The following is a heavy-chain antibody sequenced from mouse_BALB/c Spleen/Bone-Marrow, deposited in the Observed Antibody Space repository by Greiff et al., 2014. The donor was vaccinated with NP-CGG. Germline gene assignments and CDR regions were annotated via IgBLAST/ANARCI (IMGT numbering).Heavy chain of an antibody. CDR1: GFAFSSYD. V-gene: IGHV5-12-1*01. J-gene: IGHJ2*01. CDR3: AREVLRDYFDY. D-gene: IGHD1-1*01. Sequence: EVKLMESGGGLVKPGGSLKLSCAASGFAFSSYDMSWVRQTPEKRLEWVAYISSGGGSTYYPDTVKGRFTISRDNAKNTLYLQMSSLKSEDTAMYYCAREVLRDYFDYWGQGTTLTV. CDR2: ISSGGGST.